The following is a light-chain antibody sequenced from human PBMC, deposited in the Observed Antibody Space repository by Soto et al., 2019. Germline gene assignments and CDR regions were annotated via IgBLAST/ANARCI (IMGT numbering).Light chain of an antibody. Sequence: QSVLTQPAAVSGSPGQSITISCTGTSSDVGGYNYVSWYQQHPGKAPKLMIYDVSNRPSGVSNRFSGSKSGNTASLTISGLQAEDEADYYCSPYTSSSPYVFGTGTKLTVL. V-gene: IGLV2-14*01. CDR3: SPYTSSSPYV. J-gene: IGLJ1*01. CDR2: DVS. CDR1: SSDVGGYNY.